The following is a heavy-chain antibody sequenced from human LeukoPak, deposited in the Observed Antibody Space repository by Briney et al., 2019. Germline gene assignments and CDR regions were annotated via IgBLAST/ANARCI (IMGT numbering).Heavy chain of an antibody. CDR3: ARNIVVVPAIVYNGGWFDP. D-gene: IGHD2-2*01. J-gene: IGHJ5*02. Sequence: ASVKVSCKASGYTFTSYGISWVRQAPGQGLEWMGWISAYNGNTNYAQKLQGRVTMTTDTSTSTAYMELRSLRSDDTAVYYCARNIVVVPAIVYNGGWFDPWGQGTLVTVSS. V-gene: IGHV1-18*01. CDR2: ISAYNGNT. CDR1: GYTFTSYG.